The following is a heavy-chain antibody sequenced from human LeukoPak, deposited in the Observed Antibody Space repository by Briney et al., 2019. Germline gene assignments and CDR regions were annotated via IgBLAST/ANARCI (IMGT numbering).Heavy chain of an antibody. V-gene: IGHV4-34*01. J-gene: IGHJ5*02. D-gene: IGHD3-22*01. CDR3: ARMSIHYYDTKGYYWYNWFDA. Sequence: PSDTLSLTRAVYGGSLRGYYWSWIRQPPAKGLEWIGEINHRGSTNYNPSLQSRVSVSLDSPKNQFSLKLDSVTAADTTVYYCARMSIHYYDTKGYYWYNWFDAWGQGTLVTVSS. CDR1: GGSLRGYY. CDR2: INHRGST.